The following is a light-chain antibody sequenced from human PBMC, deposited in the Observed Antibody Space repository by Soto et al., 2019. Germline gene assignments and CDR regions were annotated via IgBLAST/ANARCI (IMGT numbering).Light chain of an antibody. CDR2: DVS. J-gene: IGLJ1*01. V-gene: IGLV2-14*01. Sequence: QSVLTQPASVSWSPGQSITISCTGTSSDVGGYNYVSWYQQHPGKAPKLMIYDVSNRPSGVSNHFSGSKSGNTASLTISWLQAEDEADYYCSSYTSSSTLDVFGTGTKVTVL. CDR1: SSDVGGYNY. CDR3: SSYTSSSTLDV.